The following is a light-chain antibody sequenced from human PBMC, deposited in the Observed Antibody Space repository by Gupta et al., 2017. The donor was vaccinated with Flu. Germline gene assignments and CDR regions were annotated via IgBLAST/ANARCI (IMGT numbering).Light chain of an antibody. CDR3: QHYNNWPFT. CDR1: QSVGSS. CDR2: ATS. V-gene: IGKV3-15*01. Sequence: PATLSASPGERVILSCRASQSVGSSLAWYQQRPGQAPRLLIYATSFSATDIPARFSGSGSGTEFTLTINSLQSEDFALYYCQHYNNWPFTFGPGTKVDFK. J-gene: IGKJ3*01.